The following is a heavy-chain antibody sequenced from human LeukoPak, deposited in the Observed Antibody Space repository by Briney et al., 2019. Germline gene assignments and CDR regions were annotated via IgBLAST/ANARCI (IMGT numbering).Heavy chain of an antibody. Sequence: GGSLRLSCAASGFTFSTCDLHWVRQATGKGLEWVSVIGTTGDTNYSDSVKGRFTVSRENAKNSLYLQMNSLRAGDTAVYYCARAQAGVWFGMDVWGRGTPVSVSS. CDR1: GFTFSTCD. V-gene: IGHV3-13*01. CDR3: ARAQAGVWFGMDV. D-gene: IGHD3-16*01. CDR2: IGTTGDT. J-gene: IGHJ6*02.